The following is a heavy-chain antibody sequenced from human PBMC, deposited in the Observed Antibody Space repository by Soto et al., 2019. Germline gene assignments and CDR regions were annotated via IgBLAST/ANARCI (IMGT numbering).Heavy chain of an antibody. CDR1: GYTFTSYA. J-gene: IGHJ5*02. CDR3: AREGRYRSGADLSSCGLDP. V-gene: IGHV1-18*04. CDR2: INAGTGKT. D-gene: IGHD6-19*01. Sequence: GASVKVSCKASGYTFTSYAISWVRQAPGQGLEWMGWINAGTGKTNYSQKLQGRVTMTTDTSTSTAYMELRSLRSDDTAVYYCAREGRYRSGADLSSCGLDPWGQGTLVTVSS.